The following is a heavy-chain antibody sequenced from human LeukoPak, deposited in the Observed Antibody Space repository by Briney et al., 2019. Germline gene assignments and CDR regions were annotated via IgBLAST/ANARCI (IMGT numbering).Heavy chain of an antibody. CDR2: MNPQNGDT. D-gene: IGHD5-18*01. CDR1: GYTFTSYD. J-gene: IGHJ4*02. Sequence: GASVKVSCKASGYTFTSYDINWVRQATGQGLEWMGWMNPQNGDTGYAQKFQGRVTMTRNTSISTAYMELRSLRSEDTAVYYCARVLPPKYIYAYGYWGQGTLVTVSS. V-gene: IGHV1-8*01. CDR3: ARVLPPKYIYAYGY.